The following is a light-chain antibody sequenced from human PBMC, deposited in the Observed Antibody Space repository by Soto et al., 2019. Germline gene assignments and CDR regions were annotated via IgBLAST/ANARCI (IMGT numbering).Light chain of an antibody. Sequence: DIQMTQSPSSLSASVGDRVTITCRASQSISTFLNWYQQKPGKATTLLIYGASSLQGGVPSRFSGGGSGTHFTLTIISVQPEDFATYYCQQSYSTPRTLGPGSKV. CDR1: QSISTF. CDR3: QQSYSTPRT. V-gene: IGKV1-39*01. CDR2: GAS. J-gene: IGKJ3*01.